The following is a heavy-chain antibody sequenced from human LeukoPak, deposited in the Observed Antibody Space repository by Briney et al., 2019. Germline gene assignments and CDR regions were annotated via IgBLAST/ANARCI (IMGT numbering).Heavy chain of an antibody. V-gene: IGHV1-69*05. D-gene: IGHD1-1*01. CDR2: IIPIFGTA. CDR3: AILDAGGLLNYYFDY. CDR1: GGTFSSYA. J-gene: IGHJ4*02. Sequence: ASVKVSCKASGGTFSSYAISWVRQAPGQGLEWMGGIIPIFGTANYAQKFQGRVTITTDESTSTAYMELSSLRSEDMAVYYCAILDAGGLLNYYFDYWGQGTLVTVSS.